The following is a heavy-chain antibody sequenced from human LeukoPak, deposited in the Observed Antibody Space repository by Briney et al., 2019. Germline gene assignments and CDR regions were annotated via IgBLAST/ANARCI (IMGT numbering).Heavy chain of an antibody. J-gene: IGHJ5*02. Sequence: PGGSLRLSCAASGFTFRNYGMHWVRQAPGKGLEWVAIIWYDGSNKYYADSVKGRFTVSRDNSKNTLYLQMNSLRAEDTAVYYCAKDSWANYGSGSYPNWFDPWGQGTLVTVSS. CDR3: AKDSWANYGSGSYPNWFDP. D-gene: IGHD3-10*01. V-gene: IGHV3-33*06. CDR2: IWYDGSNK. CDR1: GFTFRNYG.